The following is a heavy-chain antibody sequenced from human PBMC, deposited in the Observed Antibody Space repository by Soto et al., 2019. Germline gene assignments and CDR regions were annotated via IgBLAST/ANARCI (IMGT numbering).Heavy chain of an antibody. Sequence: PSETLSLTCGVSGYSISSGYYWGWIRQSPGKGLEWIGSMHRSGNTYYNPSLKSRVTISGDTSKNQCSLKLSSVTAADTAVYYCARELGDSSGYYHDDWGQGTLVTV. V-gene: IGHV4-38-2*02. CDR2: MHRSGNT. CDR1: GYSISSGYY. D-gene: IGHD3-22*01. CDR3: ARELGDSSGYYHDD. J-gene: IGHJ4*02.